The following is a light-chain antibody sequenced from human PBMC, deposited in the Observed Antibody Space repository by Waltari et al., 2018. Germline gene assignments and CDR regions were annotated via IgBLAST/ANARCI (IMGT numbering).Light chain of an antibody. Sequence: EIVLTQSPGTLSLSPGERATLSCRAIQSVSRSLAWYQQKDGQAPRLLIYGAFTRATGIPDRFSGSGSGTDFSLTISRLEPEDFAVYYCQHYVRLPATFGQGTKVEIK. CDR1: QSVSRS. CDR2: GAF. J-gene: IGKJ1*01. V-gene: IGKV3-20*01. CDR3: QHYVRLPAT.